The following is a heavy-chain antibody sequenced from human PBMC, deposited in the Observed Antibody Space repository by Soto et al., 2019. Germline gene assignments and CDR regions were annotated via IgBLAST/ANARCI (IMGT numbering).Heavy chain of an antibody. V-gene: IGHV1-18*01. CDR2: ISPYNGNT. D-gene: IGHD2-2*01. CDR1: GYSFTNYG. Sequence: AAVKVSCKASGYSFTNYGISWVRQAPGQGLEWMGWISPYNGNTNHAQKLQGRVTMTTDTSTSTAYMELKSLRSDDTVVYYCARDWCSSTSCYRHNWFDPWGQGTLVTVSS. J-gene: IGHJ5*02. CDR3: ARDWCSSTSCYRHNWFDP.